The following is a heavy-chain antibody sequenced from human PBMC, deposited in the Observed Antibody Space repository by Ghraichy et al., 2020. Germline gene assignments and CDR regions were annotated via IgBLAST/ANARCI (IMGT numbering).Heavy chain of an antibody. J-gene: IGHJ4*02. CDR1: GGSFSGYY. D-gene: IGHD6-19*01. V-gene: IGHV4-34*01. CDR2: INHSGST. CDR3: ARGGVDSSGWYGGY. Sequence: ESLNISCAVYGGSFSGYYWSWIRQPPGKGLEWIGEINHSGSTNYNPSLKSRVTISVDTSKNQFSLKLSSVTAADTAVYYCARGGVDSSGWYGGYWGQGTLVTVSS.